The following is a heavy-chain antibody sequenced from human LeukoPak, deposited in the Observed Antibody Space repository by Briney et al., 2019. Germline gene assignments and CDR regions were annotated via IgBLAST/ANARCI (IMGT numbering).Heavy chain of an antibody. CDR3: ARATAAAGHYWFDP. CDR1: GGTFSSYA. D-gene: IGHD6-13*01. J-gene: IGHJ5*02. V-gene: IGHV1-69*04. Sequence: GASVKVSCKASGGTFSSYAISWVRQAPGRGLEWMGRIIPILGIANYAQKFQGRVTITADKSTSTAYMELSSLRSEDTAVYYCARATAAAGHYWFDPWGQGTLVTVSS. CDR2: IIPILGIA.